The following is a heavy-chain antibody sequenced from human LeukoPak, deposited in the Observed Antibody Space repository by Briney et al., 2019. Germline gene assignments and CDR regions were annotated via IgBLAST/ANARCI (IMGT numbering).Heavy chain of an antibody. CDR2: IYTSGST. J-gene: IGHJ6*03. CDR1: GGSISSGSYY. D-gene: IGHD2-2*01. Sequence: PSQTLSLTCTVSGGSISSGSYYWSWIRQPAGKGLEWIGRIYTSGSTNYNPSLKSRVTISVDTSKNQFSLKLSSVTAADTAVYYCARDLRVVVPAAPSDYYYMDVWGKGTTVTVSS. CDR3: ARDLRVVVPAAPSDYYYMDV. V-gene: IGHV4-61*02.